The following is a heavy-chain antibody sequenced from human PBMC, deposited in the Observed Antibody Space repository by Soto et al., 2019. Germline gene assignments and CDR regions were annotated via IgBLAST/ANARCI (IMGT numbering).Heavy chain of an antibody. CDR3: ARGSGWFDP. CDR2: IYYSGST. CDR1: GGSISSYY. Sequence: SETLSVTWTVSGGSISSYYGSWIRQPPGKGLEWIGYIYYSGSTNYNPSLKSRVTISVDTSKNQFSLKLSSVTAADTAVYYCARGSGWFDPWGQGTLVTVSS. J-gene: IGHJ5*02. V-gene: IGHV4-59*01. D-gene: IGHD2-15*01.